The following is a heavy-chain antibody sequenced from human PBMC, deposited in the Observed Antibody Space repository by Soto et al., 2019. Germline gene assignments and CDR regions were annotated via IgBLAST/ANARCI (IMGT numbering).Heavy chain of an antibody. CDR2: VSTGGST. CDR3: AKRRGAGGHFDY. D-gene: IGHD2-15*01. Sequence: DVQLLESGGGLVQPEGSLRLSCAASGFTFSSYAMGWVRQGPGKGLEWVAVVSTGGSTHYADSVRGRFTISRDNSKNTLSLQMNSLTPEDTAVYFCAKRRGAGGHFDYWGQGALVTVSS. V-gene: IGHV3-23*01. CDR1: GFTFSSYA. J-gene: IGHJ4*02.